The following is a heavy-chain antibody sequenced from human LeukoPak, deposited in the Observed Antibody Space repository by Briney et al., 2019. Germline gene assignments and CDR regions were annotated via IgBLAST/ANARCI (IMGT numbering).Heavy chain of an antibody. CDR1: GFTFSSYW. J-gene: IGHJ3*02. V-gene: IGHV3-74*01. D-gene: IGHD3-22*01. CDR3: ARDAPGGTMIVARDAFDI. CDR2: INSDGSST. Sequence: GGSLRLSCAASGFTFSSYWMPWVRQAPGKGLVWVSRINSDGSSTSYADSVKGRFTISRDNAKNTLYLQMNSLRAEDTAVYYCARDAPGGTMIVARDAFDIWGQGTMVTVSS.